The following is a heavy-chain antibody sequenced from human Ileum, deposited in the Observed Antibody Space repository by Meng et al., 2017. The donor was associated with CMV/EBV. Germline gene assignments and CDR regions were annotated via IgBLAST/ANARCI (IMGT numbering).Heavy chain of an antibody. CDR3: ARLKQLVRWYFDL. J-gene: IGHJ2*01. CDR2: IKHSGST. Sequence: TCGVYGGSFSGYYWSWTRQPPGKGLEWIGEIKHSGSTNYNPSLKSRVTISVDTSKNQFSLKLSSVTAADTAVYYCARLKQLVRWYFDLWGRGTLVTVSS. V-gene: IGHV4-34*01. CDR1: GGSFSGYY. D-gene: IGHD6-6*01.